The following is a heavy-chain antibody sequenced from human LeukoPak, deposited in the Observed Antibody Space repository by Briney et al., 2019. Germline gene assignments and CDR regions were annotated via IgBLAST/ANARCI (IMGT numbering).Heavy chain of an antibody. D-gene: IGHD3-10*01. J-gene: IGHJ4*02. CDR2: ISYDGSNK. Sequence: PGGSLRLSCAASGFTFSSYAMHWVRQAPGKGLEWVAVISYDGSNKYYADSVKGRFTISRDNSKNTLYLQMNSLRAEDTAVYYCARTYYYGSGNRGFDYWGQGTLVTVSS. V-gene: IGHV3-30-3*01. CDR3: ARTYYYGSGNRGFDY. CDR1: GFTFSSYA.